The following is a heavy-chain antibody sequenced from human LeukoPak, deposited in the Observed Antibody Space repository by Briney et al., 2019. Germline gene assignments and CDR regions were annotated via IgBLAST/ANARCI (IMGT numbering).Heavy chain of an antibody. Sequence: GASVKVSCKASGYTLTGYYMHWVRQAPGQGLEWMGWINPNSGGTNYAQKFQGRVTMTRDTSISTAYMELSRLRSDDTAVYYCARTQAMTSDPNFDYWGQGTLVTVSS. CDR2: INPNSGGT. CDR1: GYTLTGYY. CDR3: ARTQAMTSDPNFDY. V-gene: IGHV1-2*02. J-gene: IGHJ4*02.